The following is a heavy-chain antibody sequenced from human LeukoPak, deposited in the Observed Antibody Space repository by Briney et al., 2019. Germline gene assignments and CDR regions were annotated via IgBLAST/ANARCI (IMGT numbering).Heavy chain of an antibody. Sequence: GASVKVSCKASGYTFSKYSINWVRQAPGQGLEWMGWISGYNGNTNYAQKLQGRVTMTTDTSTSTAYMELRSLRSDDTAVYYCATVRYFDWLLLDYWGQGTLVTVSS. CDR1: GYTFSKYS. J-gene: IGHJ4*02. CDR3: ATVRYFDWLLLDY. D-gene: IGHD3-9*01. V-gene: IGHV1-18*01. CDR2: ISGYNGNT.